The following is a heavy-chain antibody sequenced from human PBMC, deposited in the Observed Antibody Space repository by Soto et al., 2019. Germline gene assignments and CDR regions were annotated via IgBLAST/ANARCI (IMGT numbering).Heavy chain of an antibody. Sequence: QVQLVQSGPGVRNPGASGKVSCKASEYTFTSYYMHWWRQAPGQGLEWMGIINPSGGSTSYAQKFQGRVTMTRDTSTSTVYMELSSLRSEDTAVYYCARVYPSDTRYGYVGNNWFDPWGQGTLVTVSS. CDR1: EYTFTSYY. D-gene: IGHD5-18*01. J-gene: IGHJ5*02. CDR2: INPSGGST. V-gene: IGHV1-46*03. CDR3: ARVYPSDTRYGYVGNNWFDP.